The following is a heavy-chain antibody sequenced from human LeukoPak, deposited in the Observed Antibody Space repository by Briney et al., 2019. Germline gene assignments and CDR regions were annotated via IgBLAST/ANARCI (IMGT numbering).Heavy chain of an antibody. CDR2: ISTYNGNT. Sequence: VASVKVSCKASGYIFTNYGISWVRQAPGQGLEWMGWISTYNGNTNYAQKLQGRVTMTTDTSTNTAYMELRSLRSDDTAVYYCARASGSYVVELSDYWGQGTLVTVSS. J-gene: IGHJ4*02. CDR3: ARASGSYVVELSDY. D-gene: IGHD1-26*01. CDR1: GYIFTNYG. V-gene: IGHV1-18*04.